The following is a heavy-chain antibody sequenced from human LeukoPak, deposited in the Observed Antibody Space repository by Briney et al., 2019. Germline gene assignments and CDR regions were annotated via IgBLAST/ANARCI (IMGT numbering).Heavy chain of an antibody. CDR2: IYYSGST. CDR1: GGSISSGGYY. D-gene: IGHD3-10*01. V-gene: IGHV4-31*03. J-gene: IGHJ4*02. Sequence: SQTLSLTCTVSGGSISSGGYYWSWIRQHPGTGLEWIGYIYYSGSTYYNPSLKSRVTISVDTSKNQFSLKLSSVTAADTAVYYCARVGGLGSYPLDYWGQGTLVTVSS. CDR3: ARVGGLGSYPLDY.